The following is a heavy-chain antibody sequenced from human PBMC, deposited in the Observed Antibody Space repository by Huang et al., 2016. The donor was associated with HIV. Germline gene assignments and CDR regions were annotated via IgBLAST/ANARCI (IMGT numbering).Heavy chain of an antibody. J-gene: IGHJ4*02. CDR1: GYTFDSYG. D-gene: IGHD6-19*01. CDR2: IGPHSGKT. V-gene: IGHV1-18*04. CDR3: ARDATGYGTGWSTEFDY. Sequence: HVQLVQSGADVKKPGASVQVSCKASGYTFDSYGINWVRQAPGQGLEWMGWIGPHSGKTHHAQKLQGRVTMTTDPTTSTAYMELRILTSDDTAVYYCARDATGYGTGWSTEFDYWGQGTLVTVSS.